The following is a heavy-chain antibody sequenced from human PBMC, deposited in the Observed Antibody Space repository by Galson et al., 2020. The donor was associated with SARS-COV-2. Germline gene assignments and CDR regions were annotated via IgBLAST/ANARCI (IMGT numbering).Heavy chain of an antibody. V-gene: IGHV1-2*02. CDR3: ARVPYYYESSGYRGGMDV. CDR2: INPNSGGT. D-gene: IGHD3-22*01. J-gene: IGHJ6*02. Sequence: ASVKVSCKASGYTFTGYYMHWVRQAPGQGLEWMGWINPNSGGTNYAQKFQGRVTMTRDTSISTAYMELSRLRSDDTAVYYCARVPYYYESSGYRGGMDVWGQGTTVTVSS. CDR1: GYTFTGYY.